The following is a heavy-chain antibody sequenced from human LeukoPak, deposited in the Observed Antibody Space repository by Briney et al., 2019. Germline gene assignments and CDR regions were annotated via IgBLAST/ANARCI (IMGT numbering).Heavy chain of an antibody. CDR1: GYTFTGYY. CDR2: MNPNSGNT. D-gene: IGHD3-16*01. J-gene: IGHJ6*03. V-gene: IGHV1-8*02. CDR3: ARWGKTTPLSLYYYYYMDV. Sequence: GASVKVSCKASGYTFTGYYMHWVRQATGQGLEWMGWMNPNSGNTGYAQKFQGRVTMTRNTSISTAYMELSSLRSEDTAVYYCARWGKTTPLSLYYYYYMDVWGKGTTVTISS.